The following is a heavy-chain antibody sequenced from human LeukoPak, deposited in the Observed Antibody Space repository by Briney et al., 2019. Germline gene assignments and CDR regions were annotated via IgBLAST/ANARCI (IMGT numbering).Heavy chain of an antibody. Sequence: SETLSLTCDVSGVSINTCCYYWTWIRQPPRKGLEWIGYKYYSGSTRYNSSLRSRLTISLDSSKNQFSLRLTSVTAADTAVYYCAQKAPYSPGYSQHWGQGTLVTVSS. J-gene: IGHJ1*01. CDR2: KYYSGST. D-gene: IGHD2-15*01. CDR1: GVSINTCCYY. V-gene: IGHV4-61*01. CDR3: AQKAPYSPGYSQH.